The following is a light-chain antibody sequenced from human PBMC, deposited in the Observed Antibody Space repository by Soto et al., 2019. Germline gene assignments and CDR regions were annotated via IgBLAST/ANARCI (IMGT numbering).Light chain of an antibody. V-gene: IGLV1-47*01. CDR2: RNN. CDR3: AAWDDSMSGPV. CDR1: SSNIGSNY. J-gene: IGLJ7*01. Sequence: QSVLTQPPSASGTPGQRVTISCSGSSSNIGSNYVYWYQQLPGTAPTLLIYRNNHRPSGVPDRFSGSKSGTSASLAISGLRSADEADYYCAAWDDSMSGPVFGGGTQLTVL.